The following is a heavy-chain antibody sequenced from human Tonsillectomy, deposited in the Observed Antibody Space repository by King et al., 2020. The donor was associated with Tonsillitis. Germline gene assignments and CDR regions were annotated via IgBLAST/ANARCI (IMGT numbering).Heavy chain of an antibody. CDR1: GFTFSRYW. CDR2: INSDGSST. V-gene: IGHV3-74*01. J-gene: IGHJ4*02. Sequence: VQLVESGGGLVQPGGSLRLSCAASGFTFSRYWMHWVRQAPGKGLVWVSRINSDGSSTSYADSVKGRFTISRDNAKNTLYLQMNSLRAEDTAVYYCASERATGGRYFDYWGQGTLVTVSS. CDR3: ASERATGGRYFDY. D-gene: IGHD2-8*02.